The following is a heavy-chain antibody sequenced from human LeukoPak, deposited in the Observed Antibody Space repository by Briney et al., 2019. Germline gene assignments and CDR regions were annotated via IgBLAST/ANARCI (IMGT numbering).Heavy chain of an antibody. J-gene: IGHJ4*02. Sequence: GGSLRLSCAASGFTFKSYAMSWVRQAPGKGLGWVSGISGGGGSTYYADSVKGRFTISRDNSKKKLYLQMNSLRAEDTAVYYCAKDSRGYSGYDFDSWGQGSLVTVSS. V-gene: IGHV3-23*01. CDR3: AKDSRGYSGYDFDS. CDR2: ISGGGGST. CDR1: GFTFKSYA. D-gene: IGHD5-12*01.